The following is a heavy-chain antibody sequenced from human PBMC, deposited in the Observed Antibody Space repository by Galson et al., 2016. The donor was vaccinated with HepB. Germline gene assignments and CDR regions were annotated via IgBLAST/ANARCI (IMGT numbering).Heavy chain of an antibody. D-gene: IGHD5/OR15-5a*01. CDR2: IGKSGSPI. J-gene: IGHJ4*02. Sequence: SLRLSCAASGFSLNNYYMNWGRQAPGKGLEWVAYIGKSGSPIYYPDSVKGRFTISRDDAQNSLYLQMNSLRVEDTAVYYCAIDSGRVGAWDYWGRGTLVTVSS. V-gene: IGHV3-48*03. CDR3: AIDSGRVGAWDY. CDR1: GFSLNNYY.